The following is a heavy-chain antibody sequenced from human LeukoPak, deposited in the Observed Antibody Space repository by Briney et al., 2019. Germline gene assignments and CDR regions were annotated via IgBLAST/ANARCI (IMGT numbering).Heavy chain of an antibody. CDR2: VWYDGSNR. V-gene: IGHV3-33*01. D-gene: IGHD3-9*01. CDR3: ARRKKGHDILTGHYYFDY. J-gene: IGHJ4*02. Sequence: QPGGSLRLSCAASGFTFSSYGMHWVRQAPGKGLEWVAVVWYDGSNRYYADSVKGRFTISRDNAKNSLYLQMNSLRAEDTAVYYCARRKKGHDILTGHYYFDYWGQGTLVTVSS. CDR1: GFTFSSYG.